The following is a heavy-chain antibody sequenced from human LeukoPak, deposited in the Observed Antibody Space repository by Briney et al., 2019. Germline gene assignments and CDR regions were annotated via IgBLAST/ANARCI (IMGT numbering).Heavy chain of an antibody. CDR1: GGSMIDYY. CDR3: ARGDYYDGGGRNWFDP. D-gene: IGHD3-16*01. J-gene: IGHJ5*02. CDR2: IHTSGTT. Sequence: SETLSPTCTVSGGSMIDYYWSFVRQSAGKGLEWMGRIHTSGTTFFNPSLKGRITMSVDTSQNQFSLRLSSVTAADTAVYFCARGDYYDGGGRNWFDPWGQGTLVTVSS. V-gene: IGHV4-4*07.